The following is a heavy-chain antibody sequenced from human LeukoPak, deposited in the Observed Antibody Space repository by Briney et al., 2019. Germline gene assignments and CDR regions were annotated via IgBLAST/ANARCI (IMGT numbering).Heavy chain of an antibody. D-gene: IGHD2-15*01. CDR2: IHYNGST. Sequence: SETLSLTCTVSGGSISSYYWGWIRQPPGKGLEGIGSIHYNGSTNYNPSLKSRVTKSIDTSKNQFSLTLSSVTAADTAVYYCARGYCSGGSCYSYYYYNYMDVWGKGTTVTVSS. V-gene: IGHV4-39*07. CDR3: ARGYCSGGSCYSYYYYNYMDV. J-gene: IGHJ6*03. CDR1: GGSISSYY.